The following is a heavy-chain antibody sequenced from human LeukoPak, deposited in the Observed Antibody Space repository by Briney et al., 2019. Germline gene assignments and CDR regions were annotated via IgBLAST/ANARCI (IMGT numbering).Heavy chain of an antibody. Sequence: GGSLRLSCASSGITFSSYTMNWVRQAPGKGLEWVSSISTSGNYIYYADSVKGRFTISRDNAKNSVYLQMDSLRAEDTAVYYCARGPGVFDYWGQGTLVTVSS. CDR3: ARGPGVFDY. CDR1: GITFSSYT. J-gene: IGHJ4*02. CDR2: ISTSGNYI. D-gene: IGHD7-27*01. V-gene: IGHV3-21*04.